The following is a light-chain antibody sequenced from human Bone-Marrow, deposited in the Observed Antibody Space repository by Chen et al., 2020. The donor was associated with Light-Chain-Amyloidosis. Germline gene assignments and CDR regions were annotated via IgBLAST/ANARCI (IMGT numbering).Light chain of an antibody. Sequence: SYELTQPPSASVSPGQTARITCSGDDLPTKYAYWYQQKPGQAPVLVIHRDTERPSGISERFSGSSSGTTATLTIGGVQAEDEADYHCQSADSSGTYEVIFGGGTKLTVL. CDR1: DLPTKY. V-gene: IGLV3-25*03. J-gene: IGLJ2*01. CDR3: QSADSSGTYEVI. CDR2: RDT.